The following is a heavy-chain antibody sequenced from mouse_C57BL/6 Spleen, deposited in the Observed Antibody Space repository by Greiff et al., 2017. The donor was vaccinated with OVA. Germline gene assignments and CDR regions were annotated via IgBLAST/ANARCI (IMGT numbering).Heavy chain of an antibody. D-gene: IGHD2-5*01. CDR2: IHPNSGST. CDR1: GYTFTSYW. Sequence: VQLQQSGAELVKPGASVKLSCKASGYTFTSYWMHWVKQRPGQGLEWIGMIHPNSGSTNYNEKFKSKATLTVDKSSSTAYMQLSSLTSEDSAVYYCAIYYSNYPYYYAMDYWGQGTSVTVSS. CDR3: AIYYSNYPYYYAMDY. J-gene: IGHJ4*01. V-gene: IGHV1-64*01.